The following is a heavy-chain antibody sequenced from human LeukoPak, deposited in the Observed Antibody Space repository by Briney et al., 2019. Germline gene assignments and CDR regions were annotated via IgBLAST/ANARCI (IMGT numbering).Heavy chain of an antibody. D-gene: IGHD6-13*01. J-gene: IGHJ6*03. Sequence: SVKVSCKASGGTFSSYAISWVRQAPGQGLEWMGGIIPIFGTANYAQKFQGRVTITADESTNTAYMDLSSLRSEDTAVYYCARGPESAGPGDLYYYYYYMDVWGKGTTVTVSS. CDR2: IIPIFGTA. CDR3: ARGPESAGPGDLYYYYYYMDV. V-gene: IGHV1-69*01. CDR1: GGTFSSYA.